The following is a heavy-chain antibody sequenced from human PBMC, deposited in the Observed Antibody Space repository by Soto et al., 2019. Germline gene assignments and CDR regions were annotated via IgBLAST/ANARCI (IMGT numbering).Heavy chain of an antibody. CDR1: GYRFTNYW. J-gene: IGHJ6*02. V-gene: IGHV5-10-1*01. Sequence: EVQLVQSGAEVKKPGESLRISCQGSGYRFTNYWISWVRQMPGKGLEWMGKIDPSDSYTDYSPSFQGHVTISVDKSISTAYLQWSSLKASDTGMYYCARQEVGIATVSDYYYYYGMDVWGQGTTVTVSS. CDR2: IDPSDSYT. D-gene: IGHD2-21*01. CDR3: ARQEVGIATVSDYYYYYGMDV.